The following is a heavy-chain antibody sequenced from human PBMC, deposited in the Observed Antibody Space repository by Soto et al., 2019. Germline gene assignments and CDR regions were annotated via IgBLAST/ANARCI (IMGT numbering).Heavy chain of an antibody. CDR2: VNSDGSST. D-gene: IGHD1-26*01. Sequence: EVQLVESGGGLVQPGGSLRLSCAASGFTFSSYWMHWVRQAPGKGLVWVSRVNSDGSSTNYADSVKGRFTISRDNAKNTLYLQMDGLRAEDTAVYYCARAPNSGSYYFDCWGQGTLVTVSS. V-gene: IGHV3-74*01. CDR1: GFTFSSYW. CDR3: ARAPNSGSYYFDC. J-gene: IGHJ4*02.